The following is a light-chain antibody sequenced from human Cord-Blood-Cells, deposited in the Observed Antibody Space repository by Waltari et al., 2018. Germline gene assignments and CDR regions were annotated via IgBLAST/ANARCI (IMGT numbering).Light chain of an antibody. CDR3: QQYNSYSYT. V-gene: IGKV1-5*03. J-gene: IGKJ2*01. CDR2: KAS. Sequence: DIQMTQSPSTLSASVGDRVTITFRASQSISSWLAWYQQKPGKAPKRLSYKASSLESGVPSRFSGSGSGTEFTLTISSLQPDDFATYYCQQYNSYSYTFGQGTKLEIK. CDR1: QSISSW.